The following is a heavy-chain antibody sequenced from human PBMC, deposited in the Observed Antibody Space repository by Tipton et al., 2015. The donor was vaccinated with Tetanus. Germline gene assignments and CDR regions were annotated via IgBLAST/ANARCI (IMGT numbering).Heavy chain of an antibody. Sequence: SLRLSCVASGFTFSNYWMSWVRQAPGKGLEWVAVIPFDGRNERYADSVKGRFIISRDNSKNTLYLQMNSLRPEDTAVYYCAKEFQRARIRFFDSWGQGTRVTASS. D-gene: IGHD2-15*01. CDR1: GFTFSNYW. CDR3: AKEFQRARIRFFDS. V-gene: IGHV3-30*18. CDR2: IPFDGRNE. J-gene: IGHJ4*02.